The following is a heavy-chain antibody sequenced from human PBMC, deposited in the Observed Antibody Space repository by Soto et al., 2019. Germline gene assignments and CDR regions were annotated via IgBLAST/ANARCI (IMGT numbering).Heavy chain of an antibody. Sequence: SETLSLTCTVSGGSISSGGYYWSWIRRHPGKGLEWIGYIYYSGSTYYNPSLKSRVTISVDTSKNQFSLKLSSVTAADTAVYYCGGGGRFCSGGSCYSKHCFTPGGRETLVTFS. CDR1: GGSISSGGYY. J-gene: IGHJ5*02. CDR2: IYYSGST. CDR3: GGGGRFCSGGSCYSKHCFTP. V-gene: IGHV4-31*03. D-gene: IGHD2-15*01.